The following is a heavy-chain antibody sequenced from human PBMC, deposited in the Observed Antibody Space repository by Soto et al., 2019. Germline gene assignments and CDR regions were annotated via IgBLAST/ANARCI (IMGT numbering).Heavy chain of an antibody. CDR2: IDPSDSYT. V-gene: IGHV5-10-1*01. CDR1: GYSFTSYW. D-gene: IGHD4-17*01. Sequence: GESLKISCKGSGYSFTSYWIGWVRQMPGKGLEWMGRIDPSDSYTNYSPSFQGHVTISADKSISTAYLQWSSLKASDTAMYYCARHRDGDFNFDYWGQGTLVTSPQ. CDR3: ARHRDGDFNFDY. J-gene: IGHJ4*02.